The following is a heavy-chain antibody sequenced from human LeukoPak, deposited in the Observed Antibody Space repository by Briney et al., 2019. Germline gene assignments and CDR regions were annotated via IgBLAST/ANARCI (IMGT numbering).Heavy chain of an antibody. D-gene: IGHD1-1*01. CDR1: GFTFSSYS. CDR3: ARGPATGLYYYYYMDV. CDR2: ISSSGSTI. Sequence: GGSLRLSCAASGFTFSSYSMSWVRQAPGKGLEWVSYISSSGSTIYYADSVKGRFTISRDNAKNSLYLQMNSLRAEDTAVYYCARGPATGLYYYYYMDVWGKGTTVTVSS. J-gene: IGHJ6*03. V-gene: IGHV3-48*04.